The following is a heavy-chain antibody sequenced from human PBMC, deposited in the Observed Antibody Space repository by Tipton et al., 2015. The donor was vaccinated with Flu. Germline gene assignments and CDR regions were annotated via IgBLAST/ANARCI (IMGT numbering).Heavy chain of an antibody. V-gene: IGHV4-4*07. Sequence: GLVKPSETLSLTCTVSSDSITGSYWSWIRQPAGKGLEWIGLIYTTGSTNYNPSLKSRVTMSVDTSRNQFSLKLNSVTAADTAMYYCARSPRLQRGNSYGPGWFDPWGQGTLVTVSS. CDR3: ARSPRLQRGNSYGPGWFDP. D-gene: IGHD5-18*01. CDR1: SDSITGSY. CDR2: IYTTGST. J-gene: IGHJ5*02.